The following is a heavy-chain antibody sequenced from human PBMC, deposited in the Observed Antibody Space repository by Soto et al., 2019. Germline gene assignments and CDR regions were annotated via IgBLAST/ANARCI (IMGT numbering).Heavy chain of an antibody. V-gene: IGHV3-23*01. Sequence: EVQLLESGGGLVQPGGSLRLSCAASGFTFSIYAMSWVRQAPGKGLEWVSAISGSGGTTYYADSVKGRFTISRDNSKNTRYLQMNSLRAEDTAVYYCAEERSGSYYFPDYWGQGTLVTVSS. CDR3: AEERSGSYYFPDY. J-gene: IGHJ4*02. D-gene: IGHD1-26*01. CDR1: GFTFSIYA. CDR2: ISGSGGTT.